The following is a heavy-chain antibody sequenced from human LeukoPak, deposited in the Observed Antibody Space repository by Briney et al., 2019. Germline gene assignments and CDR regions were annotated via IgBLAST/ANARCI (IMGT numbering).Heavy chain of an antibody. D-gene: IGHD6-19*01. Sequence: SETLSLTCAVYGGSFSGYYWCWIRQPPGKGLEWIGEINHSGSTNYNPSLKSRVTISVDTSKNQFSLKLSSVTAADTAVYYCARRRARIAVAGSIASGAFDIWGQGTMVTVSS. CDR1: GGSFSGYY. J-gene: IGHJ3*02. CDR3: ARRRARIAVAGSIASGAFDI. V-gene: IGHV4-34*01. CDR2: INHSGST.